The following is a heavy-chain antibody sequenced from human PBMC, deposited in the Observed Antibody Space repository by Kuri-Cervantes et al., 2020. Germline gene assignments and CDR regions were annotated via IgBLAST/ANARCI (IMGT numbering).Heavy chain of an antibody. Sequence: SESLSPTWPVYGGSFSGYYWSWIRQPPGKGLDWIGKINHSGSTNYNPSLKGRVTITVDTSKNQFALKLSSVTAADTAVYYCAGGWGVGVTQSWGQGTLVTVSS. CDR3: AGGWGVGVTQS. V-gene: IGHV4-34*01. CDR2: INHSGST. J-gene: IGHJ5*02. D-gene: IGHD2-21*02. CDR1: GGSFSGYY.